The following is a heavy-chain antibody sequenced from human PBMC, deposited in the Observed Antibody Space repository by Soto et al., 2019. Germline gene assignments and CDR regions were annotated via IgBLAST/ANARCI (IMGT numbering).Heavy chain of an antibody. CDR1: GFTFSSYA. J-gene: IGHJ4*02. Sequence: EVHLLESGGGLVQPGGSLRLSCAASGFTFSSYAMIWVRQAPGRGLEWVSGISGSDGSPNYADSVKGRFTISRDKSKNTLYLQMNSLRSEDTAVYYCAKRAVGDYWGQGTRVIVSS. CDR2: ISGSDGSP. CDR3: AKRAVGDY. V-gene: IGHV3-23*01. D-gene: IGHD3-16*01.